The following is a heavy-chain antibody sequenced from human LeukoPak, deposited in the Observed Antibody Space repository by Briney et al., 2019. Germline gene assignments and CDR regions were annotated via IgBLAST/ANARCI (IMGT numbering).Heavy chain of an antibody. D-gene: IGHD3-16*02. Sequence: ASVKVSCKVSGYTLTELCMHWVRQAPGKGLEWMGWINPNSGGTNYAQKFQGRVTMTRDTSISTAYMELSRLRSDDTAVYYCKMGELSFGFDYWGQGTLVTVSS. CDR3: KMGELSFGFDY. J-gene: IGHJ4*02. CDR1: GYTLTELC. V-gene: IGHV1-2*02. CDR2: INPNSGGT.